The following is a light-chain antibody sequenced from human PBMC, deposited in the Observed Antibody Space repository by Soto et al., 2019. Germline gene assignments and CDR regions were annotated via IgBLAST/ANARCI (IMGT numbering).Light chain of an antibody. CDR3: QQRSNWPPLT. J-gene: IGKJ4*01. CDR2: DAS. V-gene: IGKV3-11*01. CDR1: QSVSSY. Sequence: IVFTHAPATLSLSPGKRSTLSCRASQSVSSYLAWYQQKPGQAPRLLIYDASNRATGIPDRFSGSGSGTDFTLTISRLEPEDFAVYYCQQRSNWPPLTFGGGTKVDIK.